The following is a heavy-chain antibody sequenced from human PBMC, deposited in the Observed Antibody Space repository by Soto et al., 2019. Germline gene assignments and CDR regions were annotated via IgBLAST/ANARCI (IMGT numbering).Heavy chain of an antibody. CDR3: ARGFDYDFWSGYYSGPFDY. V-gene: IGHV1-8*01. CDR2: MNPNSGNT. J-gene: IGHJ4*02. Sequence: ASVKVSCKASGYTFTSYDINWVRQATGQGLEWMGWMNPNSGNTGYAQKFQGRVTMTRNTSISTAYMELSSLRSEDTAVYYCARGFDYDFWSGYYSGPFDYWGQGTLVTVS. CDR1: GYTFTSYD. D-gene: IGHD3-3*01.